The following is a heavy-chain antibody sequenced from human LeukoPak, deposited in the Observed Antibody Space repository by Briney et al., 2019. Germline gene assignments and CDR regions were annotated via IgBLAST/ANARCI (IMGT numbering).Heavy chain of an antibody. CDR2: TRYDGSNK. CDR3: AKEGTASKPSDLDY. V-gene: IGHV3-30*02. D-gene: IGHD1/OR15-1a*01. J-gene: IGHJ4*02. CDR1: GFTFSSYG. Sequence: GGSLRLSCAASGFTFSSYGMHWVRQAPGKGLEWVAFTRYDGSNKYYADSVKGRFTISRDNSKNTLYLQMNSLRAEDTAVYYCAKEGTASKPSDLDYWGQGTLVTVSS.